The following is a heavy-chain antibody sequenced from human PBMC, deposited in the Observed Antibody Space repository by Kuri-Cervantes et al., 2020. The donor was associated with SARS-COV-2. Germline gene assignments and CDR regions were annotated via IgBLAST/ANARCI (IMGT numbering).Heavy chain of an antibody. Sequence: GESLKISCAASGFTFSDYYMSWIRQAPGKGLEWVSYISSSGSTIYYADSVKGRFTISRDNAKNSLYLQMNSLRAEDTAVYYCAREGVLRFSSSDYWGQGTLVTVSS. V-gene: IGHV3-11*04. J-gene: IGHJ4*02. CDR1: GFTFSDYY. CDR3: AREGVLRFSSSDY. D-gene: IGHD3-3*01. CDR2: ISSSGSTI.